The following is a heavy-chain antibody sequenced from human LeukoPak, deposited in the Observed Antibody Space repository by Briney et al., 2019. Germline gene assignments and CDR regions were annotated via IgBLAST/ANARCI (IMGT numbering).Heavy chain of an antibody. D-gene: IGHD6-19*01. J-gene: IGHJ4*02. CDR2: INYSGST. CDR1: GGSFSGYY. Sequence: SETLSLTCAVYGGSFSGYYWSWIRQPPGQGLEWLGEINYSGSTNYNPSLKSRVTISVDTSKNQFSLKLTSVTAADTAVYYCARRSRSGSGWLIKYWGQGTLVTVSS. CDR3: ARRSRSGSGWLIKY. V-gene: IGHV4-34*01.